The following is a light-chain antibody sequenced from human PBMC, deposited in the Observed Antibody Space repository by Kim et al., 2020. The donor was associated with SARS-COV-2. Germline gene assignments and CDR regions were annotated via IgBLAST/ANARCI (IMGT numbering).Light chain of an antibody. CDR1: QNINIH. V-gene: IGKV1-39*01. CDR3: QQTYIPPFT. CDR2: AAS. J-gene: IGKJ3*01. Sequence: DIQMTQSPSSLSASVGDRVTITCRTSQNINIHLNWYHKKPGRAPKLLIYAASTLQGGVPSRCSGSGSETDFTLTISSLQPEDVATYFCQQTYIPPFTFGPGTKVDIK.